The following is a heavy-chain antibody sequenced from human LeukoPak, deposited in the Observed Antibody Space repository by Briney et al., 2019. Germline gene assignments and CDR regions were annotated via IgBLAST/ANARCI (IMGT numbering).Heavy chain of an antibody. V-gene: IGHV3-64*04. J-gene: IGHJ4*02. CDR1: GFILSSFA. CDR2: ISSDGGST. CDR3: ATDHGFHYGAYFDY. Sequence: PGGSLRLSCSASGFILSSFAMHWVRQAPGKGLEYVSAISSDGGSTYYADSVKGRFTISRDNSKNTLYLQMNSLRPEDTAVYYCATDHGFHYGAYFDYWGQGTLVTVSS. D-gene: IGHD4-17*01.